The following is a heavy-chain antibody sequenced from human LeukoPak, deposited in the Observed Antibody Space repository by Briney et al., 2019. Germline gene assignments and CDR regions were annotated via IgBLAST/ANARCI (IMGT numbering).Heavy chain of an antibody. CDR2: ISGSGGST. J-gene: IGHJ5*02. CDR1: GFTFSSYA. Sequence: GGSLRLSCAASGFTFSSYAMSWVRQAPGKGLEWVSAISGSGGSTYYADSVKGRFTISRDNSKNTLYLQMSSLRAEDTAVYYCAASLPNIVVVPAAKGPFGSWGQGTLVTVSS. CDR3: AASLPNIVVVPAAKGPFGS. V-gene: IGHV3-23*01. D-gene: IGHD2-2*01.